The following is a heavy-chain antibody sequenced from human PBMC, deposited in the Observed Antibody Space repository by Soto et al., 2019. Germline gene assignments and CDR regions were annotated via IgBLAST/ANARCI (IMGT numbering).Heavy chain of an antibody. D-gene: IGHD2-15*01. V-gene: IGHV1-2*02. Sequence: QVQLVQSGAEVKKPGASVKVSCKASGYTFTAYYIHWVRQAPGQGLEWMAWINPSSGGPNYAQKFQGRGAVTWDTSISTVYRELSRLEFDDTAVYYCTRGVGSPNYFDSWGQGTLVTVSS. J-gene: IGHJ4*02. CDR3: TRGVGSPNYFDS. CDR1: GYTFTAYY. CDR2: INPSSGGP.